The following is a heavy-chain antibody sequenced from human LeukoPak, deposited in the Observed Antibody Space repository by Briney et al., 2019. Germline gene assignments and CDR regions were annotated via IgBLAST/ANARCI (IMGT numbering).Heavy chain of an antibody. J-gene: IGHJ4*02. CDR1: GFTFSSYA. D-gene: IGHD3-3*01. V-gene: IGHV3-23*01. Sequence: GGSLRLSCVASGFTFSSYAMSWVRQAPGKGLEWVSAISGSGGSTYYADSVKGRFTISRDNSKNTLYLQMNSLRAEDTAVYYCAKATYYDFWSGYYLDYWGQGTLVTVSS. CDR3: AKATYYDFWSGYYLDY. CDR2: ISGSGGST.